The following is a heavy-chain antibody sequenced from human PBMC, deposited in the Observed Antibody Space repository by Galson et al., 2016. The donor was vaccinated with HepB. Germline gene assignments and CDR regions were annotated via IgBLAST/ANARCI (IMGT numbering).Heavy chain of an antibody. CDR2: ISYDGTKK. J-gene: IGHJ3*02. CDR3: ARDYSGNYYTSFDI. Sequence: SLRLSCAASGFTFSIYSIHWVRQAPGKGLEWVAVISYDGTKKYYADSVKGRSTLSRDNSKNTLYVQMDSLRTEDTAVYYCARDYSGNYYTSFDIWGQGTMVTVSS. CDR1: GFTFSIYS. V-gene: IGHV3-30-3*01. D-gene: IGHD1-26*01.